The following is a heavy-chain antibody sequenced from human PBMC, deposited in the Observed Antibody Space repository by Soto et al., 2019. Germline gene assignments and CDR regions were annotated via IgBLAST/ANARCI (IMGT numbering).Heavy chain of an antibody. D-gene: IGHD2-2*01. V-gene: IGHV3-23*01. J-gene: IGHJ4*02. CDR2: ISGSGGST. Sequence: LRLSCAASGFTFSSYAMSWVRQAPGKGLEWVSAISGSGGSTYYADSVKGRFTISRDNSKNTLYLQMNSLRAEDTAVYYCAKDGGIVVVPAATDFDYWGQGTLVTVSS. CDR3: AKDGGIVVVPAATDFDY. CDR1: GFTFSSYA.